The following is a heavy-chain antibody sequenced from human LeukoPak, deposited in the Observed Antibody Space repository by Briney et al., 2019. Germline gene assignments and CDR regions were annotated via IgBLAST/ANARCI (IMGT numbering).Heavy chain of an antibody. V-gene: IGHV3-72*01. CDR2: TRNKPNGYTT. D-gene: IGHD4-17*01. J-gene: IGHJ4*02. CDR3: VRDRHGDYFDY. CDR1: GFSITDHY. Sequence: GGSLRLSCAASGFSITDHYMDWVRQAPGKGLEWVGRTRNKPNGYTTDYGTSVKGRFIVSRDDSENSLYLQMNGLKTEDTAVYYCVRDRHGDYFDYWGQGTLVTVSS.